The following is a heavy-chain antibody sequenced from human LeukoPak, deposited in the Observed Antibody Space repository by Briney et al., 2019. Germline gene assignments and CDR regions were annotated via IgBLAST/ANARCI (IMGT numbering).Heavy chain of an antibody. J-gene: IGHJ4*02. Sequence: GGSLRLSCVASGFTFSNLAMGWVRQAPGKGVEWVSVISDSGGTTYYEDSVKGGFTISRDNSRNTLYLQMNSLRVDDTAVYYCAKDARRYSGWYFFDHWGQGTLVTVSS. D-gene: IGHD6-19*01. CDR3: AKDARRYSGWYFFDH. CDR2: ISDSGGTT. V-gene: IGHV3-23*01. CDR1: GFTFSNLA.